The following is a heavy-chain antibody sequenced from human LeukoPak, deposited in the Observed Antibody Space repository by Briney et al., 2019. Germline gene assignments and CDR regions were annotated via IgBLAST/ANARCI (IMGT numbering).Heavy chain of an antibody. CDR1: GGSISSSSYY. D-gene: IGHD3-3*01. Sequence: SETLSLTCTVSGGSISSSSYYWGWIRQPPGKGLEWIGSIYYSGSTYYNPSLKSRVTISVDTSKNQFSLKLSSVTAADTAVYYCARGRYYDFWSGYYRFDYWGQGTLVTVSS. J-gene: IGHJ4*02. CDR3: ARGRYYDFWSGYYRFDY. V-gene: IGHV4-39*07. CDR2: IYYSGST.